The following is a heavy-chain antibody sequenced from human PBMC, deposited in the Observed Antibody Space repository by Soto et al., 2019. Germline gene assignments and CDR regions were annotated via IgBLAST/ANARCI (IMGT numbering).Heavy chain of an antibody. D-gene: IGHD1-7*01. CDR1: GFTFSSYA. Sequence: GGSLRLSCAASGFTFSSYAMSWVRQAPGKGLEWVSAISGSGGSTYYADSVKGRFTISRDNSKNTLYLQMNSLRAEDTAVYYCARATGRTLYYYMDVWGKGTTVTVSS. V-gene: IGHV3-23*01. CDR3: ARATGRTLYYYMDV. CDR2: ISGSGGST. J-gene: IGHJ6*03.